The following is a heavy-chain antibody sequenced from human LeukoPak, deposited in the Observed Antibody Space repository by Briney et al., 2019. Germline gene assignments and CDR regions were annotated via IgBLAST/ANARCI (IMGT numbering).Heavy chain of an antibody. Sequence: SETLSLTCTVSGGSISSYYWSWIQQPPGKGLEWIAYIYYSGSTNYNPSLKSRVTISVDTSKNQFSLKLSSVTAADTAVYYCARGGDGYNYFDYWGQGTLVTVSS. CDR2: IYYSGST. V-gene: IGHV4-59*01. CDR1: GGSISSYY. J-gene: IGHJ4*02. D-gene: IGHD5-24*01. CDR3: ARGGDGYNYFDY.